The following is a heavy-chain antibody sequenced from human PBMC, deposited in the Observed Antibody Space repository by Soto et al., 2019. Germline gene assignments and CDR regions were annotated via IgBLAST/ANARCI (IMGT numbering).Heavy chain of an antibody. V-gene: IGHV3-30-3*01. CDR3: ARDHPYSSTWKGDHYYGMDV. J-gene: IGHJ6*02. D-gene: IGHD6-13*01. Sequence: GGSLRLSCAASGFTFSSYAMHWVRQAPGKGLEWMAVISYDGSTKYYADSVKGRFTCSRDNSKNTLYLQMNSLRAEDTAVYFCARDHPYSSTWKGDHYYGMDVWGQGTTVTVSS. CDR2: ISYDGSTK. CDR1: GFTFSSYA.